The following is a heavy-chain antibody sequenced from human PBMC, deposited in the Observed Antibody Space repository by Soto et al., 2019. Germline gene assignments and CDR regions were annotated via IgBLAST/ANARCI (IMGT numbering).Heavy chain of an antibody. Sequence: SETLSLTCTVSGGSISSYYWSWIRQPPGEALDWIGYIYYSGSTKYNPSLKSRLSISVDTSKNQFSLKLSYVTAADTAVYYCARNGGRYVEPHLHGGSFPIDYWGHGILVTV. J-gene: IGHJ4*01. V-gene: IGHV4-59*08. D-gene: IGHD1-26*01. CDR3: ARNGGRYVEPHLHGGSFPIDY. CDR1: GGSISSYY. CDR2: IYYSGST.